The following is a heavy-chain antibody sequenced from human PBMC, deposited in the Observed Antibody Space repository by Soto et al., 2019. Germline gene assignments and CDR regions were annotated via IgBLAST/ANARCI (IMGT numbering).Heavy chain of an antibody. Sequence: QVQLQQWGAGLLKPSETLSLTCAVYGGSFSGYYWSWILQPPGKGLEWIGEINHSGSTNYNPSLKSRVTISVDTSKNQFSLKLSSVTAADTAVYYCARDRPTMNWFDPWGQGTLVTVSS. CDR3: ARDRPTMNWFDP. V-gene: IGHV4-34*01. J-gene: IGHJ5*02. CDR2: INHSGST. D-gene: IGHD3-10*01. CDR1: GGSFSGYY.